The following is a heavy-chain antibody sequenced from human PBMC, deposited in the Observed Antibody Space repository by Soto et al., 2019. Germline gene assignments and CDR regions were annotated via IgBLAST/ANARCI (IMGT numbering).Heavy chain of an antibody. CDR3: ARRVAAAGTGWFDP. D-gene: IGHD6-13*01. J-gene: IGHJ5*02. CDR2: IYYSGST. Sequence: SETLSLTCAVSGGSISSYYWSWIRQPPGKGLEWIGYIYYSGSTNYNPSLKSRVTISVDTSKNQFSLKLSSVTAADTAVYYCARRVAAAGTGWFDPWGQGTLVTVSS. CDR1: GGSISSYY. V-gene: IGHV4-59*08.